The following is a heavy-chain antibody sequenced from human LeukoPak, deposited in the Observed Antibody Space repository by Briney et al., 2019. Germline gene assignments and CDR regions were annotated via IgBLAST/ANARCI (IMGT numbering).Heavy chain of an antibody. V-gene: IGHV4-34*01. D-gene: IGHD3-22*01. Sequence: LEPSETLSLTCAVYGGSFSGYYWSWIRQPPGKGLEWIGEINHSGSTNYNPSLKSRVTISVDTSKNQFSLKLSSVTAADTAVYYCARGPTRSGYYYPFDYWGQGTLVTVSS. J-gene: IGHJ4*02. CDR1: GGSFSGYY. CDR2: INHSGST. CDR3: ARGPTRSGYYYPFDY.